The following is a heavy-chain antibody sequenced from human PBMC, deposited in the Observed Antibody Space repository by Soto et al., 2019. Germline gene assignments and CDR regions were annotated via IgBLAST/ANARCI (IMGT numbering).Heavy chain of an antibody. J-gene: IGHJ4*02. CDR2: ISYEGSNK. V-gene: IGHV3-30*18. D-gene: IGHD3-3*01. CDR1: GFTFCTYG. CDR3: AKGGFWTGYAESFDH. Sequence: GGSLRLSCAASGFTFCTYGMFWVRQAPGKGLEWLGVISYEGSNKYYADSVKGRFTISRDNSKNTLFLQMDSLRAEDTAVYYCAKGGFWTGYAESFDHWGQGTLVTVSS.